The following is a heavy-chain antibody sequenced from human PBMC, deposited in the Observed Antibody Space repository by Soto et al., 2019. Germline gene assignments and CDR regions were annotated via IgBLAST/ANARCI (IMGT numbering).Heavy chain of an antibody. D-gene: IGHD2-2*01. J-gene: IGHJ6*02. CDR2: IIPISGTA. V-gene: IGHV1-69*01. Sequence: QVQLVQSGAEVKKPGSSVKVSCKASGGTFSSYAISWVRQAPGQGLEWMGGIIPISGTANYAQKFQGRVTITADESTSTAYMELSSLRPEDTAVYYCARSQGSSTSLEIYDYYYYGMEVWGQGTTVTVSS. CDR3: ARSQGSSTSLEIYDYYYYGMEV. CDR1: GGTFSSYA.